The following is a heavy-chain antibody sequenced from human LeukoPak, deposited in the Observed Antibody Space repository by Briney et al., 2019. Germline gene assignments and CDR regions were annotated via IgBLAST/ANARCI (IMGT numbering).Heavy chain of an antibody. CDR1: GYSFDTYW. V-gene: IGHV5-51*01. CDR2: IYPDDSET. Sequence: GESLKISCKASGYSFDTYWIGWVRQMPGKGLEWMGIIYPDDSETRHSPSFQGQVTISVDESITTAYLQWSSLKASDTAMYYCVRHQGGYYYYFDYWGQGTLVTVSS. D-gene: IGHD3-22*01. CDR3: VRHQGGYYYYFDY. J-gene: IGHJ4*02.